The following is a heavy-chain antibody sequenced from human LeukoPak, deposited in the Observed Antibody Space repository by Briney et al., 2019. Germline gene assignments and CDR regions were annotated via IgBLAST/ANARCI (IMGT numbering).Heavy chain of an antibody. CDR2: INPNSGGT. CDR1: GYTFTGYY. Sequence: ASVKVSCKASGYTFTGYYMHWVRQAPGQGLEWMGWINPNSGGTNYAQKFQGRVTMTRDTSISTAYMELSRLRSDDTAVYYCARDLGEGVYYYYMDVWGKGTTVTVSS. D-gene: IGHD3-10*01. V-gene: IGHV1-2*02. J-gene: IGHJ6*03. CDR3: ARDLGEGVYYYYMDV.